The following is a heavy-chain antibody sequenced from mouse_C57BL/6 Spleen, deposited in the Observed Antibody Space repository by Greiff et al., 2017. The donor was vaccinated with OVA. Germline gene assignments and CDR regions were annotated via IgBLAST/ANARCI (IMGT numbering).Heavy chain of an antibody. CDR2: IDPSDSYT. V-gene: IGHV1-69*01. J-gene: IGHJ4*01. CDR1: GYTFTSYW. D-gene: IGHD2-1*01. Sequence: QVQLQQPGAELVMPGASVKLSCKASGYTFTSYWMHWVKQRPGQGLEWIGEIDPSDSYTNYNQKFKGKSTLTVDKSSSTAYMQLSSLTSEDSAVYYCARTYGNDAMDYWGQGTSVTVSS. CDR3: ARTYGNDAMDY.